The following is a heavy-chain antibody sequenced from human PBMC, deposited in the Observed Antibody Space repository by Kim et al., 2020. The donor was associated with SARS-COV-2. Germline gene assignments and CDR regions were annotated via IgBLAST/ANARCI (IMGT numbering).Heavy chain of an antibody. J-gene: IGHJ4*02. CDR2: IYYSGST. Sequence: SETLSLTCTVSGGSISSGDYYWSWIRQPPGKGLEWIGYIYYSGSTYYNPSLKSRVTISVDTSKNQFSLKLSSVTAADTAVYYCAREGGYCSGGSCYRLDYWGQGTLVTVSS. D-gene: IGHD2-15*01. CDR1: GGSISSGDYY. CDR3: AREGGYCSGGSCYRLDY. V-gene: IGHV4-30-4*01.